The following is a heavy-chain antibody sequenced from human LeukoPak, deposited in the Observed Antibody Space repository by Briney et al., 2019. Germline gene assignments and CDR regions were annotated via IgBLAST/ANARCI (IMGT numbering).Heavy chain of an antibody. CDR3: VRVVTPSAYDI. V-gene: IGHV1-69*13. Sequence: ASVKVSCKASGGTFSSYAISWVRQAPGQGLEWMGGIIPIFGTADYAQKFQGRVTITADESTSTAYMELSSLRSEDTAVYYCVRVVTPSAYDIWGQGTMVTVSS. J-gene: IGHJ3*02. CDR2: IIPIFGTA. CDR1: GGTFSSYA. D-gene: IGHD2-21*02.